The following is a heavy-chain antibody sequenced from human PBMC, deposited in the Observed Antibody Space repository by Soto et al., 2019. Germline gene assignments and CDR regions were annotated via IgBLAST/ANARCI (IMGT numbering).Heavy chain of an antibody. D-gene: IGHD2-15*01. V-gene: IGHV3-11*01. CDR2: ISSSGSTI. J-gene: IGHJ6*02. Sequence: QVQLVESGGGLGKPGGSLRLSCAASGFTFSDYYMSWIRQAPGKGLEWVSYISSSGSTIYYADSGKGRFTISRDNAKNSLYLQMNSLRAEDTAVYYCAREGCSGGSCYSGNYYYYYGMDVWGQGTTVTVSS. CDR3: AREGCSGGSCYSGNYYYYYGMDV. CDR1: GFTFSDYY.